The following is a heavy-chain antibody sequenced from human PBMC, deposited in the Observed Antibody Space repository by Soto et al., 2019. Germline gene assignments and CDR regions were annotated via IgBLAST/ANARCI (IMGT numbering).Heavy chain of an antibody. J-gene: IGHJ6*03. CDR3: ARGAVVVYYYMDV. CDR1: GGSISSYY. Sequence: PSETLSLTCTVSGGSISSYYWSWIRQPPGKGLEWIGYIYYSGSTNYNPSLKSRVTISVDTSKNQFSLKLSSVTAADTAVYYCARGAVVVYYYMDVWGKGTTVTVSS. CDR2: IYYSGST. V-gene: IGHV4-59*01.